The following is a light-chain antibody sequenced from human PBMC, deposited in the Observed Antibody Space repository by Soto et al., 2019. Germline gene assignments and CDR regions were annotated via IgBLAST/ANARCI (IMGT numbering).Light chain of an antibody. CDR2: WAS. J-gene: IGKJ2*01. CDR1: QSVLYSSNNKNY. V-gene: IGKV4-1*01. CDR3: QQYYSTPYT. Sequence: DIVMTQSPDSLAVSLGERATINCKSSQSVLYSSNNKNYLAWYQQKPGQTPKLLIYWASTRDSGVPDRFSGSGSGTDFTLTISSLQAEDVAVYYCQQYYSTPYTFGQGTKLEIK.